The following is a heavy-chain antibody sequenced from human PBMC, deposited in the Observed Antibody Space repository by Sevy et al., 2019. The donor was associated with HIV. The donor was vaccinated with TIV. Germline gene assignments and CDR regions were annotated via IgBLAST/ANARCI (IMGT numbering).Heavy chain of an antibody. Sequence: GGSLRLSCAASGFTFSSYEMNWVRQAPGKGLEWVSYISSSGSTIYYADPVKGRFTISRDNAKNSLYLQMNSLRAEDTAVYYCARAPQLAAREYYFDYWGQGTLVTVSS. D-gene: IGHD6-6*01. V-gene: IGHV3-48*03. CDR1: GFTFSSYE. CDR2: ISSSGSTI. J-gene: IGHJ4*02. CDR3: ARAPQLAAREYYFDY.